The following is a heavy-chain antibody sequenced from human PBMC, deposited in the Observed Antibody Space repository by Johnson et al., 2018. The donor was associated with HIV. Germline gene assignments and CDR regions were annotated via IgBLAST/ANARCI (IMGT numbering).Heavy chain of an antibody. CDR2: ISYDGSHK. Sequence: QVQLVESGGGLVQPGGSLRLSCAASGFTFSSYAMHWVRQAPGKGLEWVAVISYDGSHKYYADSVKGRFTISRDNSKNSLYLQMNSLRAEDTAVYYCARDLGTTDAFDIWGQGTMVTVSS. CDR3: ARDLGTTDAFDI. J-gene: IGHJ3*02. CDR1: GFTFSSYA. D-gene: IGHD7-27*01. V-gene: IGHV3-30-3*01.